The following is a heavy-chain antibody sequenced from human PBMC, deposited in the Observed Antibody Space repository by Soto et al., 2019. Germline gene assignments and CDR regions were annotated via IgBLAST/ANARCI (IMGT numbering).Heavy chain of an antibody. D-gene: IGHD2-2*01. CDR3: AKDLTRGIVVVPAAPRGYHYGLDV. CDR2: IWYDGSNK. Sequence: GGSLRLSCAASGFTFSSYGMHWVRQAPGKGLEWVAVIWYDGSNKYYADSVKGRFTISRDNSKNTLYLQMNSLRAEDTAVYYCAKDLTRGIVVVPAAPRGYHYGLDVWGQGTTVTVSS. J-gene: IGHJ6*02. CDR1: GFTFSSYG. V-gene: IGHV3-33*06.